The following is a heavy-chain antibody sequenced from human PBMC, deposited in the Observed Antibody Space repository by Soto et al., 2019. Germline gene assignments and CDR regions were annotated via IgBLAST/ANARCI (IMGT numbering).Heavy chain of an antibody. J-gene: IGHJ4*02. CDR2: IYHSGGT. CDR3: ARGLTGTRRHPGY. V-gene: IGHV4-34*01. CDR1: GGSFSGYY. Sequence: SETLSLTCAVYGGSFSGYYWSWIRQPPGKGLEWIGEIYHSGGTNYNPSLKSRVTISVDTSRNQFSLKLNSVSAADTAVYYCARGLTGTRRHPGYWGQGTLVTVS. D-gene: IGHD1-7*01.